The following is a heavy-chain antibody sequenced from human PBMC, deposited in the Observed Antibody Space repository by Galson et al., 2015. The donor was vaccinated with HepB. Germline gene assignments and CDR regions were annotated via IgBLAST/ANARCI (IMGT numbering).Heavy chain of an antibody. Sequence: SLRLSCAASGFTFSSYAMSWVRQAPGKGLEWVSTISGSGGSTDYSDSFTGRFAISIDKSKTTLYLQMNSLRAEDTAIYFCSKDLSRDRGVGLYYHYGMDVWGQGTTVTVSS. CDR3: SKDLSRDRGVGLYYHYGMDV. J-gene: IGHJ6*02. D-gene: IGHD3-3*01. CDR2: ISGSGGST. V-gene: IGHV3-23*01. CDR1: GFTFSSYA.